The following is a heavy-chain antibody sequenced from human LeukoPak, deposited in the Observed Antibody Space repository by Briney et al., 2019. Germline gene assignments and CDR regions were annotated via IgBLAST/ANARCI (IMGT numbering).Heavy chain of an antibody. J-gene: IGHJ4*02. CDR1: GSTFSTYS. CDR2: SSSSSGYI. Sequence: VGSLRLSSAGSGSTFSTYSMNWVRQGPGKGWDCISSSSSSSGYIYYADSVKGRFTISRDNAKNSLYLQMSSLRAEDTALYYCARVRNYYDSSGYTPFDYWGQGTLVTVSS. D-gene: IGHD3-22*01. V-gene: IGHV3-21*01. CDR3: ARVRNYYDSSGYTPFDY.